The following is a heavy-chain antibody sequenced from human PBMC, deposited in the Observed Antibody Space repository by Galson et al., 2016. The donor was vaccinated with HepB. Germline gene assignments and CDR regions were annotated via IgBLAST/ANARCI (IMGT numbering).Heavy chain of an antibody. CDR3: AGGGGFSVGAYFDS. CDR1: TFTFSDYY. V-gene: IGHV3-11*01. J-gene: IGHJ4*02. D-gene: IGHD3-16*01. Sequence: SLRLSCAASTFTFSDYYMSWIRQAPGRGLEWISYIAGSGRPIYYADSVKGRFTISRDNAKNSLYLQMNRLRAEDTAVFYWAGGGGFSVGAYFDSWGQGTLVTVSS. CDR2: IAGSGRPI.